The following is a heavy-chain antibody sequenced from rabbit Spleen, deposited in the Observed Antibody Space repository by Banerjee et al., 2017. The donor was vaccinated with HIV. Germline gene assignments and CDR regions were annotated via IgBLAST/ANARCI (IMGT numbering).Heavy chain of an antibody. J-gene: IGHJ4*01. D-gene: IGHD2-1*01. Sequence: QEQLEESGGGLVKPGGTLTLTCTVSGFSFNNNYFMCWVRQAPGKGLEWIGCIYTGSSGSTYYASWAKGRFTITRSTSLNTVTLQVNSLTAADTATYFCAGGADDDLWDLWGPGTLVTVS. CDR3: AGGADDDLWDL. CDR2: IYTGSSGST. V-gene: IGHV1S45*01. CDR1: GFSFNNNYF.